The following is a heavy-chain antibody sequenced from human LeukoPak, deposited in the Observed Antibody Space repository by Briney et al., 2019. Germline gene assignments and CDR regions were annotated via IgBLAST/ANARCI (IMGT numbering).Heavy chain of an antibody. D-gene: IGHD6-19*01. J-gene: IGHJ4*02. CDR3: ARSTYTSGWYGVGY. V-gene: IGHV3-7*01. CDR1: GFTFSSYW. Sequence: GGALRLSCAASGFTFSSYWMSWVRQAPGKGLEWVANIKQDGSEKYYVDSVKGRFTISRDNAKNSLYLQLNSLRAEDTAVYYCARSTYTSGWYGVGYWGQGTLVTVSS. CDR2: IKQDGSEK.